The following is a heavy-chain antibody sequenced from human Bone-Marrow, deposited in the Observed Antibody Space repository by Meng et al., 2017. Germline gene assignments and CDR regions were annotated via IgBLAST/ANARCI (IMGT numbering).Heavy chain of an antibody. CDR1: GFTFSDYY. CDR3: AGSPGYYYDSPYYFDY. J-gene: IGHJ4*02. Sequence: GESLKISCAASGFTFSDYYMSWIRQAPGKGLEWVSYISSSGSTIYYADSVEGRFTISRDNAKNSLYLQMNSLRAEDTAVYYCAGSPGYYYDSPYYFDYWGQGTLVTVSS. CDR2: ISSSGSTI. V-gene: IGHV3-11*04. D-gene: IGHD3-22*01.